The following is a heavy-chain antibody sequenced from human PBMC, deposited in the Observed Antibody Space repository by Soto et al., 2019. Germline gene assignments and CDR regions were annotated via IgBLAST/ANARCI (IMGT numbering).Heavy chain of an antibody. CDR2: ISWNSGSI. V-gene: IGHV3-9*01. CDR3: AKDTQEMATTPFDY. D-gene: IGHD5-12*01. CDR1: GFTFDDYA. J-gene: IGHJ4*02. Sequence: EVQLVESGGGLVQPGRSLRLSCAASGFTFDDYAMHWVRQAPGKGLEWVSGISWNSGSIGYADSVKGRFTISRDNAKNSLYLQMNSLRAEDTALYYCAKDTQEMATTPFDYWGQGTLVTVSS.